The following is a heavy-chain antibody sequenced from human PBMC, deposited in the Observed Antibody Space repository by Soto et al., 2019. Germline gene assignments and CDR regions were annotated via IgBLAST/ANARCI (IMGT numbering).Heavy chain of an antibody. Sequence: ASVKVSCKASGDTFTNYGFSWVRQAPGQGLEWMGWISVYSGNTNYAQNVQGRVTMTTDTSTRTAYMGLRSLRSDDTAVYYCARDRSPYNYDSSGYPHYWAQGT. V-gene: IGHV1-18*01. CDR1: GDTFTNYG. CDR3: ARDRSPYNYDSSGYPHY. D-gene: IGHD3-22*01. J-gene: IGHJ4*02. CDR2: ISVYSGNT.